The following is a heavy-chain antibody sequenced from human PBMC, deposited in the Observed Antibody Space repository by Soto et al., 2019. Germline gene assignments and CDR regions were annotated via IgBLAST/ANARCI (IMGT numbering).Heavy chain of an antibody. CDR2: IWYDGSNK. D-gene: IGHD6-6*01. Sequence: GGSLRLSCAASGFTFSTYGMHWVRQAPGKGLEWVAVIWYDGSNKYYADSVKGRFTISRDNSKNTLYLQMNSLRAEDAAVYYCARDLISSTVATRSNWFDPWGQGTLVTVSS. CDR3: ARDLISSTVATRSNWFDP. V-gene: IGHV3-33*01. J-gene: IGHJ5*02. CDR1: GFTFSTYG.